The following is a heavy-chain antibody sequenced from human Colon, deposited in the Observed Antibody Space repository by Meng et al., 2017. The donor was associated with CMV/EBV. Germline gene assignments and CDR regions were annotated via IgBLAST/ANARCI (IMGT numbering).Heavy chain of an antibody. J-gene: IGHJ4*02. D-gene: IGHD5-12*01. CDR3: ARVVATSRLGIFNS. CDR2: SGFRGGNI. Sequence: GGSLSLSCVTSGFTFSQYDVSWVRQAPGKGLEWISHSGFRGGNIFYADSVKGRFTVSRDTSSSTLYLQMNSLKAEDTAVYYCARVVATSRLGIFNSWGQGTRVTVSS. V-gene: IGHV3-23*01. CDR1: GFTFSQYD.